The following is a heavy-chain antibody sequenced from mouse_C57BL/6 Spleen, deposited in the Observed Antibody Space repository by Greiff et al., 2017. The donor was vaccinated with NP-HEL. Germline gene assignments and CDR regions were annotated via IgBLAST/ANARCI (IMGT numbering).Heavy chain of an antibody. V-gene: IGHV5-4*01. CDR3: ARDFPGITTVPGYFDY. CDR2: ISDGGSYT. CDR1: GFTFSSYA. J-gene: IGHJ2*01. Sequence: EVQLVESGGGLVKPGGSLKLSCAASGFTFSSYAMSWVRQTPEKRLEWVATISDGGSYTYYPDNVKGRFTISRDNAKNNLYLQMSHLKSEDTAMYYCARDFPGITTVPGYFDYWGQGTTLTVSS. D-gene: IGHD1-1*01.